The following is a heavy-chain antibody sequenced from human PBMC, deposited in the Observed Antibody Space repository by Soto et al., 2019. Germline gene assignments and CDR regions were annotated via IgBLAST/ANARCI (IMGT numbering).Heavy chain of an antibody. CDR1: RNYG. D-gene: IGHD4-17*01. CDR2: IIPVFGTA. CDR3: ARGDATKIVVTTYYAMDV. J-gene: IGHJ6*02. V-gene: IGHV1-69*01. Sequence: RNYGISWVRQAPGQGLEWMGGIIPVFGTANYAQKFQGRVTITADESTNIVYMDVTSLRSEDTAVYYCARGDATKIVVTTYYAMDVWGQGTTVTVSS.